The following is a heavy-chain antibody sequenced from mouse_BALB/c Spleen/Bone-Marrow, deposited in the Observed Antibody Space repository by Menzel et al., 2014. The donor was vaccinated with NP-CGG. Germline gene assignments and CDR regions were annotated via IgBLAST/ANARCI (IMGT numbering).Heavy chain of an antibody. Sequence: LVKTGASVKISCKASGYSFTGYYMHSVKQSHGKSLEWIGYISCYNGATSYNQKFKGKATFTVDTSSSTAYTQFNSLTSEDSAVYYCARLRGDYDGYAMDYWGQGTSVTVSS. CDR2: ISCYNGAT. CDR1: GYSFTGYY. CDR3: ARLRGDYDGYAMDY. V-gene: IGHV1S34*01. J-gene: IGHJ4*01. D-gene: IGHD2-4*01.